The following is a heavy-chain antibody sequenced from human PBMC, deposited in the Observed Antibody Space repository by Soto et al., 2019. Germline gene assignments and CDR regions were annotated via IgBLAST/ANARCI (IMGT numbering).Heavy chain of an antibody. CDR1: GFTLSTYS. J-gene: IGHJ6*02. V-gene: IGHV3-48*02. CDR2: ISKSSTTI. Sequence: GGSLRLSCIASGFTLSTYSMTWVRQAPGKGLEWLSYISKSSTTINYADSVKGRFTISRDNAKNSVYLEMSSLRDEDSAVYYCARDPPNFYYYGMDVWGPETTVTVSS. CDR3: ARDPPNFYYYGMDV.